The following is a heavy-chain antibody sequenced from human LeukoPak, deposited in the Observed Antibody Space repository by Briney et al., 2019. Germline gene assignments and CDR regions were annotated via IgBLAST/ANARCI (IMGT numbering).Heavy chain of an antibody. Sequence: GGSLRLSCAASGFTFSSYAMSWVRQAPGKGLEWVSGISGSGGSTDYADSVKGRFTISRDNSKNTLYLQMNSLRAEETAVHYCAKWSSGSPGDYWGQGTLVTVSS. CDR2: ISGSGGST. CDR3: AKWSSGSPGDY. J-gene: IGHJ4*02. V-gene: IGHV3-23*01. CDR1: GFTFSSYA. D-gene: IGHD1-26*01.